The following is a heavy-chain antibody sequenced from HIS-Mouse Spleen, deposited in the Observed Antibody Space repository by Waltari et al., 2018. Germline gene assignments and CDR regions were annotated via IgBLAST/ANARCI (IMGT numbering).Heavy chain of an antibody. J-gene: IGHJ3*02. D-gene: IGHD1-26*01. CDR1: GSTFTGYY. V-gene: IGHV1-2*02. CDR2: INPNSGGT. Sequence: QVQLVQSGAEVKKPGASVKVSCKAPGSTFTGYYRHWVRQAPGQGLEWMGWINPNSGGTNYAQKFQGRVTMTRDTSISTAYMELSRLRSDDTAVYYCAEVDGTTHAFDIWGQGTMVTVSS. CDR3: AEVDGTTHAFDI.